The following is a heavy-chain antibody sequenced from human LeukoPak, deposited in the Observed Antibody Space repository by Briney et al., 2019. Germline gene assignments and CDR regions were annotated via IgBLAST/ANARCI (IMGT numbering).Heavy chain of an antibody. CDR2: IRYDGTNK. J-gene: IGHJ5*02. CDR3: AKGSGYYTYNWFDP. Sequence: GGPLRLSCAASGFIFSGYGMHWVPHAPGKAREWVAFIRYDGTNKCYAVSVRGRFNVSRNDSTNTVYLEMNRLRNEDTAVYYCAKGSGYYTYNWFDPWGQGTLVTVSS. V-gene: IGHV3-30*02. CDR1: GFIFSGYG. D-gene: IGHD3-3*01.